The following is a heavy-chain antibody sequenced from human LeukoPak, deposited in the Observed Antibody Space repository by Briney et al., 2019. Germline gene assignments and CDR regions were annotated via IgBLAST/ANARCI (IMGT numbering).Heavy chain of an antibody. V-gene: IGHV3-30*02. J-gene: IGHJ4*02. D-gene: IGHD3-10*01. CDR2: IRYDGSNK. CDR1: GFSFSTYG. Sequence: PGGSLRLSCAASGFSFSTYGMHWVRQAPGKGLEWVAFIRYDGSNKYYTDSVRGRFTISRDNSKNTPYLQMSSLRAEDAAVYYCAKDRGSRNYFDYWGQGTLVTVSS. CDR3: AKDRGSRNYFDY.